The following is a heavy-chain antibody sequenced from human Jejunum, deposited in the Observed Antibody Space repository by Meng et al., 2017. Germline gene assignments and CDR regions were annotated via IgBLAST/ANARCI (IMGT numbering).Heavy chain of an antibody. V-gene: IGHV4-61*02. CDR2: IDTSGTT. Sequence: SETLSPTCVVSAASISSGSSHWNWIRQPAGKGLEWIGRIDTSGTTYFNPSLKSRVTISFDTSKTQLSLRLSSVTAADTAVYYCAATTGYNSGNQEDFVYWGQGTLVTVSS. CDR1: AASISSGSSH. J-gene: IGHJ4*02. CDR3: AATTGYNSGNQEDFVY. D-gene: IGHD3-9*01.